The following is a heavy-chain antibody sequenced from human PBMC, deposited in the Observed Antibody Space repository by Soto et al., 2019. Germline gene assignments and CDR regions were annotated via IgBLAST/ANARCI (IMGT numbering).Heavy chain of an antibody. V-gene: IGHV4-30-4*01. CDR2: ISNSGST. Sequence: SETLSLTCTVSGGSVTSDEDYWSWIRQSPGKGLEWIGYISNSGSTGYNPSLKTRLSMSVDRSKNQFTLRLTSVTAADTAVYFCATASGSTYGYFDYWGQGTQVTVSS. J-gene: IGHJ4*02. CDR3: ATASGSTYGYFDY. CDR1: GGSVTSDEDY. D-gene: IGHD4-17*01.